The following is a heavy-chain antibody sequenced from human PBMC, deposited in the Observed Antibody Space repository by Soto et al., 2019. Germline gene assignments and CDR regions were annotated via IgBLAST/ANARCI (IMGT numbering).Heavy chain of an antibody. CDR2: ISRNSAYI. D-gene: IGHD3-22*01. CDR3: ARVVYFDSSGYSV. V-gene: IGHV3-21*01. Sequence: ESLGLPCTASGFTFRSFTMNWVRQAPGKGLEWVSTISRNSAYIYYTDALRGRFTISRDNAKNSLHLQMNSLRAEDTAVYYCARVVYFDSSGYSVWGQGTPVTVYS. J-gene: IGHJ4*02. CDR1: GFTFRSFT.